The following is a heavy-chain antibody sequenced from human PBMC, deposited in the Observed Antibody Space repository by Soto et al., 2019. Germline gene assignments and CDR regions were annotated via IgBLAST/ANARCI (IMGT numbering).Heavy chain of an antibody. V-gene: IGHV4-39*01. CDR1: GDSINSDNYY. D-gene: IGHD3-9*01. Sequence: NPSETLSLTCSVSGDSINSDNYYWGWIRQPPGKGLEWIGSIYYRGNTYYNPSLKTRVTISLDKSKSQFSLKLNSVTAADSAVYFCARLEGLATISYYFDYWGQGTRVTVSS. CDR3: ARLEGLATISYYFDY. J-gene: IGHJ4*02. CDR2: IYYRGNT.